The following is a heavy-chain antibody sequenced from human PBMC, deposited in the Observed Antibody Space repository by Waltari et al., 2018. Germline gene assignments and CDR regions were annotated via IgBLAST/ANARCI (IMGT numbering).Heavy chain of an antibody. J-gene: IGHJ4*02. CDR2: ISWNSGSR. Sequence: EVQLVESGGGLVQPGRSLRLSCAASGFTFNDYAMHWVRQAPGKGLEWVSGISWNSGSRAYADSVKGRFTISRDNANNSLYLQMNSLRPEDTALYYCTKGYCSGATCPEDYWGQGTLVTVSS. V-gene: IGHV3-9*01. CDR1: GFTFNDYA. CDR3: TKGYCSGATCPEDY. D-gene: IGHD2-15*01.